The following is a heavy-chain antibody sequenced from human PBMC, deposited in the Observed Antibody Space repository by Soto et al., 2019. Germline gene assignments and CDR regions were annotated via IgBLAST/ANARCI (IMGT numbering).Heavy chain of an antibody. V-gene: IGHV2-5*02. D-gene: IGHD2-2*01. J-gene: IGHJ5*02. CDR1: GFSLSTSGVG. CDR2: IYWDDDK. Sequence: QITLKESGPTVVKPTQTLTLTCTFSGFSLSTSGVGVGWIRQPPGKALEWLALIYWDDDKRYSPSLKSRVTITKDTSKNQVVLTMTNMDPVDTATYYCARRYCSSTSCYNWCDPWGQGTLVTVSS. CDR3: ARRYCSSTSCYNWCDP.